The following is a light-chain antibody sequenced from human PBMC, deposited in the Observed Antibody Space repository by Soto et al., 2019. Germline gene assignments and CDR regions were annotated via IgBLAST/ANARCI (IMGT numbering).Light chain of an antibody. CDR1: QGIGSS. Sequence: DIQMTQSPSSVSASVEDRVTINCRASQGIGSSLAWYQQKPGKAPNLLIYAASTFQSGVPSRFDASGSGTDFTLTISSLQPEDFGIYYSQQAKSFPWTFGQGTKVGIK. CDR3: QQAKSFPWT. CDR2: AAS. J-gene: IGKJ1*01. V-gene: IGKV1-12*01.